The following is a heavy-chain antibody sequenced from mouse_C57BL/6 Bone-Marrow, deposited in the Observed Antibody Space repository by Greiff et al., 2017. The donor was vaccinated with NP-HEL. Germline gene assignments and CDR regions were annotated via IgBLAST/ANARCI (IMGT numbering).Heavy chain of an antibody. CDR2: ISSGSSTI. CDR1: GFTFSDYG. CDR3: ASEGDYVGY. J-gene: IGHJ2*01. V-gene: IGHV5-17*01. Sequence: EVKLMESGGGLVKPGGSLKLSCAASGFTFSDYGMHWVRQAPEKGLEWVAYISSGSSTIYYADTVKGRFTISRDNANNTLILQMTRLRSEDAAMYYCASEGDYVGYWGQGTTLTVSS.